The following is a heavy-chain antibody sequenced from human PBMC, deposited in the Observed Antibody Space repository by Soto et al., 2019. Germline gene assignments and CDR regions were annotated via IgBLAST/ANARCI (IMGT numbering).Heavy chain of an antibody. V-gene: IGHV3-13*01. CDR3: ARGMITFGGVNFDY. CDR1: GFTFSSYD. D-gene: IGHD3-16*01. J-gene: IGHJ4*02. CDR2: IGTAGDT. Sequence: GGSLRLSCAASGFTFSSYDMHWVRQATGKGLEWVSAIGTAGDTYYPGSVKGRFTISRENAKNSLYLQMNSLRAGDTAVYYCARGMITFGGVNFDYWGQGTLVTVSS.